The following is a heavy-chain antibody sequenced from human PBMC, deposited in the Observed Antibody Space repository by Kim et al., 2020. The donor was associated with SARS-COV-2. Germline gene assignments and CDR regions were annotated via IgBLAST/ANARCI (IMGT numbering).Heavy chain of an antibody. CDR1: GGSISSYY. J-gene: IGHJ4*02. D-gene: IGHD3-22*01. CDR2: LYYTGST. V-gene: IGHV4-59*08. CDR3: ARLGNYYDSSGYYPFDY. Sequence: SETLSLTCTVSGGSISSYYWSWIRQPPGKGLEWIGYLYYTGSTNYNPSLTSRVTISVDTSKNQFSLKLSSVTAADTAVYYCARLGNYYDSSGYYPFDYWGQRTLVTVSS.